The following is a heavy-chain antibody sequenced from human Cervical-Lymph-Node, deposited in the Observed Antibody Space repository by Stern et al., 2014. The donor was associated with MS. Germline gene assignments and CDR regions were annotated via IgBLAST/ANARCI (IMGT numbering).Heavy chain of an antibody. CDR2: IYYSGST. CDR1: GGSISSYY. CDR3: ASISPLEGFDP. D-gene: IGHD1-1*01. Sequence: QLQLQESGPGLVKPSATLSLTCTVSGGSISSYYWSWIRQPPGKGLEWIGYIYYSGSTNYNPSLKSRVTISVDTSKNQFSLKLSSVAAADTAVYYCASISPLEGFDPWGQGTLVTVSS. J-gene: IGHJ5*02. V-gene: IGHV4-59*01.